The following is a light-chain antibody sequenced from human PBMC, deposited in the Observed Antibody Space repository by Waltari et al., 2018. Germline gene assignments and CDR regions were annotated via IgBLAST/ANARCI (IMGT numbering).Light chain of an antibody. Sequence: EIVTTQSQATLSLSPVARAPLSFRASQYVSSNLAWYQQKPGHPPKLLIYWASTRASGVPERFSGSGSGTDFTLTISGLQAEDVAIYYCQQCYSTPPTFGGGTKVEI. CDR1: QYVSSN. V-gene: IGKV3-15*01. J-gene: IGKJ4*01. CDR3: QQCYSTPPT. CDR2: WAS.